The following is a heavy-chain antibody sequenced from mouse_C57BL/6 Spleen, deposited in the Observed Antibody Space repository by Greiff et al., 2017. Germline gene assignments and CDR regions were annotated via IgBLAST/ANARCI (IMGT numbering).Heavy chain of an antibody. Sequence: EVMLVESGGGLVKPGGSLKLSCAASGFSFSDYGMHWVRQAPEKGLEWVAYSSSGSSTIYYTDTVKVRFTISRDNAKNTLFLQMTSLRSADTAMYYCSRGYYGSSPGYWGQGTTLTVSS. CDR2: SSSGSSTI. J-gene: IGHJ2*01. D-gene: IGHD1-1*01. CDR1: GFSFSDYG. V-gene: IGHV5-17*01. CDR3: SRGYYGSSPGY.